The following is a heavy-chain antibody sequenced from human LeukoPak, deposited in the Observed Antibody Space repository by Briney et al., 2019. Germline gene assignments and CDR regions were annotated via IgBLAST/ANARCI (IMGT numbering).Heavy chain of an antibody. V-gene: IGHV4-4*09. D-gene: IGHD6-19*01. Sequence: SETLFLTCNVSGGSLSPYFWSWIRQPPGKGLEWIGYIFSSGSTNYNPSLKSRVTISVDTSKNQFSLKLSSVTAADTAVYYCARGPTYSSGWYDMGDYWGQGTLVTVSS. J-gene: IGHJ4*02. CDR1: GGSLSPYF. CDR2: IFSSGST. CDR3: ARGPTYSSGWYDMGDY.